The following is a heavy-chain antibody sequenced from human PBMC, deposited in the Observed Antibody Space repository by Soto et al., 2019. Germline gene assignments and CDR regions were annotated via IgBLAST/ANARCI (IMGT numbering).Heavy chain of an antibody. CDR3: ARREIQGPLDY. CDR2: IYYSGTT. D-gene: IGHD1-26*01. CDR1: GYSISSSNW. V-gene: IGHV4-28*01. Sequence: QVQLQESGPGLVKPSDTLSLTCAVSGYSISSSNWWGWIRQPPGKGLEWIGYIYYSGTTYYNPSPKSGVTMSVDTSKNQFSQKMTPVTAVDTAVDYCARREIQGPLDYWGQGTLFTVSS. J-gene: IGHJ4*02.